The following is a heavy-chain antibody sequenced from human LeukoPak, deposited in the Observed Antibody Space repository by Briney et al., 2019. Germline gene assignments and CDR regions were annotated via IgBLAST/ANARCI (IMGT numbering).Heavy chain of an antibody. CDR3: ARDKHYDMLTGYSYYGMDV. D-gene: IGHD3-9*01. CDR1: GASITSYY. V-gene: IGHV4-59*12. CDR2: IYYSGST. J-gene: IGHJ6*02. Sequence: SETLSLTCTVSGASITSYYWSWIRRSPGKGLEWIGYIYYSGSTNYNPSLKSRVTTSIDTSKKQLSLKLRSVTAADTAVYYCARDKHYDMLTGYSYYGMDVWGQGTTVTVSS.